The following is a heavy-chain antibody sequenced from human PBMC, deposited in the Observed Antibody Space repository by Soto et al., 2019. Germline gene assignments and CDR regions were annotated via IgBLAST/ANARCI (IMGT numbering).Heavy chain of an antibody. D-gene: IGHD3-10*01. CDR2: INHSGST. CDR1: GGSFSGYY. V-gene: IGHV4-34*01. CDR3: ARGLRLTMVRGKKNWFDP. J-gene: IGHJ5*02. Sequence: QVQLQQWGAGLLKPSETLSLTCAVYGGSFSGYYWSWIRQPPGKGPEWIGEINHSGSTNYNPSLKSRVTISVDTSKNQFSLKLSSVTAADTAVYYCARGLRLTMVRGKKNWFDPWGQGTLVTVSS.